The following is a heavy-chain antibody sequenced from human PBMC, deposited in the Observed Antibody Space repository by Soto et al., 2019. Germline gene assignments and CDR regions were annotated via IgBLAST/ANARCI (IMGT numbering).Heavy chain of an antibody. Sequence: QEQLVESGGGLVKPGGSLRLSCATSGFNLDDYYMSWIRQAPGKGLEYLSYISSLNQYNNYADSVKGRFTISIDKAKKXLELQMSSLRSDDTAVXYXXXLVSRRYFDFWGRGTLVSVSS. CDR3: XXLVSRRYFDF. CDR2: ISSLNQYN. V-gene: IGHV3-11*06. J-gene: IGHJ4*02. CDR1: GFNLDDYY.